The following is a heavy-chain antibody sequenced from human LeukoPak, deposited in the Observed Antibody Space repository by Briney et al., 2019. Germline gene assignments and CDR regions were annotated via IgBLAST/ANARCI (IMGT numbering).Heavy chain of an antibody. J-gene: IGHJ4*02. CDR1: GGSFSGYY. V-gene: IGHV4-34*01. Sequence: PSETLSLTCAVYGGSFSGYYWSWLRQPPGKGLEWIGEINHSGSTNYNPSLKSRVTISVDTSKNQFSLKLSSVTAADTAVYYCARVSRRWFGELLPDYWGQGTLVTVSS. CDR2: INHSGST. D-gene: IGHD3-10*01. CDR3: ARVSRRWFGELLPDY.